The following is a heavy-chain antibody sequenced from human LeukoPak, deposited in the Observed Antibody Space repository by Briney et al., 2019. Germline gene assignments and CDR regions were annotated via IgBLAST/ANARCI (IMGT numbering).Heavy chain of an antibody. Sequence: GGSLRLSCAASGFTFRSYWMHWVRQTPGKGLVWVSRINGDGSNTTYADSVKGRFTTSRDTAKNTLYLQMICLGADDTAVYYCARGSGSYSSDAFDIWGQGTMVTVSS. CDR1: GFTFRSYW. J-gene: IGHJ3*02. CDR2: INGDGSNT. D-gene: IGHD3-10*01. V-gene: IGHV3-74*01. CDR3: ARGSGSYSSDAFDI.